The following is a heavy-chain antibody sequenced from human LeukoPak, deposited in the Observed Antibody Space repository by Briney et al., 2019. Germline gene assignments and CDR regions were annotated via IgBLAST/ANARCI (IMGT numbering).Heavy chain of an antibody. CDR1: GYTLTELS. CDR2: FDPEDGET. D-gene: IGHD3-22*01. CDR3: ATVETYYYDSSGYYYNY. J-gene: IGHJ4*02. V-gene: IGHV1-24*01. Sequence: ASVKVSCKVSGYTLTELSMHWVRQAPGKGLEWTGGFDPEDGETIYAQKFQGRVTMTEDTSTDTAYMELSSLRSEDTAVYYCATVETYYYDSSGYYYNYWGQGTLVTVSS.